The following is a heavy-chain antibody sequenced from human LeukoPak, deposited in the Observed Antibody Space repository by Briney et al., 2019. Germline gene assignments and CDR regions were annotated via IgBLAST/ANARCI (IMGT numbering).Heavy chain of an antibody. J-gene: IGHJ3*02. CDR3: ARVGWLLLRCAFDI. CDR1: GGSISSYY. V-gene: IGHV4-59*01. Sequence: SETLSLTCTVSGGSISSYYWSWIRQPPGKGLEWIGYIYYSGSTNYNPSLKSRVTISVDTSKNQFSLKLSSVTAADTAVYYCARVGWLLLRCAFDIWGQGTMVTVSS. CDR2: IYYSGST. D-gene: IGHD2-15*01.